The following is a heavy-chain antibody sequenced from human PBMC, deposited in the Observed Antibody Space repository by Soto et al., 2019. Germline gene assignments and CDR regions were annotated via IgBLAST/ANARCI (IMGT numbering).Heavy chain of an antibody. J-gene: IGHJ4*02. CDR2: ISGSGGST. CDR3: VKADYVDYGEFDD. D-gene: IGHD4-17*01. Sequence: VGSPRLSCAASGFTFSNYDMNWVRQAPGKGLEWVSGISGSGGSTYFADSVKGRFTISRDNSKSTLYLQMNSLSAEDTAVDYCVKADYVDYGEFDDWGQGTLVTVSS. V-gene: IGHV3-23*01. CDR1: GFTFSNYD.